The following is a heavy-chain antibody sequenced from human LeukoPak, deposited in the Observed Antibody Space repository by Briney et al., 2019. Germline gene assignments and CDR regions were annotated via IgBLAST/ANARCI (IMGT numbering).Heavy chain of an antibody. CDR3: ARVRGLAQAAGGSSGFDS. D-gene: IGHD6-13*01. CDR2: IYYSGST. Sequence: SETLSLTCTVSGGSINSYCWSWIRQPPGKGLEYIGYIYYSGSTNYNPSLHSRVTISVDTSKNQFSLKLSSVTAADTAVYYCARVRGLAQAAGGSSGFDSWGQGTLVTVSS. CDR1: GGSINSYC. V-gene: IGHV4-59*01. J-gene: IGHJ4*02.